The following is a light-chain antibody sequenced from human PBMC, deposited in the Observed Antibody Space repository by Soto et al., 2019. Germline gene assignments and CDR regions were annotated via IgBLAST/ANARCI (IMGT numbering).Light chain of an antibody. V-gene: IGKV3-20*01. Sequence: VLPQSPDTLSLSPGDRATLSCRASQSVRSTFLAWYQQKPGQAPRLLIYGASNRAAGIPERFSGSASGTEFIPTIIRLEPEDSVVYYCQQYHDSPMNTFGQGTKLQIK. CDR1: QSVRSTF. CDR2: GAS. J-gene: IGKJ2*01. CDR3: QQYHDSPMNT.